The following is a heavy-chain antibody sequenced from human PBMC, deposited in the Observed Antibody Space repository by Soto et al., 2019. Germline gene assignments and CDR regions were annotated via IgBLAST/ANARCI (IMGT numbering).Heavy chain of an antibody. J-gene: IGHJ6*03. CDR2: IFSNDEK. D-gene: IGHD6-19*01. V-gene: IGHV2-26*01. CDR1: GFSLSNGKVG. Sequence: HVTLKESGPVLVKPTETLTLTCTVSGFSLSNGKVGVSWIRQPPGKALEWLAHIFSNDEKSYRTSLKSMLTISEDTSKSQVVLTMTNVDPVDTATYYCARILFGRSVAGGYFYMDVWGKGTTVTVSS. CDR3: ARILFGRSVAGGYFYMDV.